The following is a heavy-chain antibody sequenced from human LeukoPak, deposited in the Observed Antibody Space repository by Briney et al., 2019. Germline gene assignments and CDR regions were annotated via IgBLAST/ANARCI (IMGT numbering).Heavy chain of an antibody. CDR2: ISGSGGSR. Sequence: GGSPRLSCAASGFAFSSHGMSWVRQAPGKGLAWVSIISGSGGSRYYTDSVKGRFIISRDNSKNTVYLQMNSLRVEDTAVYYCAKGSHEEPSAGNWLDPWGQGTPVTVSS. CDR3: AKGSHEEPSAGNWLDP. V-gene: IGHV3-23*01. CDR1: GFAFSSHG. J-gene: IGHJ5*02.